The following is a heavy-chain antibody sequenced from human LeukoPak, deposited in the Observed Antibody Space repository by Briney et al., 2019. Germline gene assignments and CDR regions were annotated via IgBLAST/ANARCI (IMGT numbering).Heavy chain of an antibody. CDR1: GGTFSSYA. CDR3: ARDGPTPNTTPYY. V-gene: IGHV1-69*04. CDR2: IIPILGIA. Sequence: GASVKVSCKASGGTFSSYAISWVRQAPGQGLEWMGRIIPILGIANYAQKFQGRVTITADKSTSTAYMELSSLRSEDTAVYYCARDGPTPNTTPYYWGQGTLVTVSS. D-gene: IGHD1-26*01. J-gene: IGHJ4*02.